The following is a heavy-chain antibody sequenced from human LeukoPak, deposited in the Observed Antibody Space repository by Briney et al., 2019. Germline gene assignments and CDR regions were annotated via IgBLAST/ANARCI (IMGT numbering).Heavy chain of an antibody. Sequence: GGSLRLSCAASGFTFSNYWMHWVRQAPGKGLVWVSRIYSEGSRTTYADSVRGRFTISGDNAKNTLYLQMNSLRADDTAVYYCARSGRGGAFDIWGQGTMVTVSS. D-gene: IGHD1-26*01. CDR2: IYSEGSRT. CDR3: ARSGRGGAFDI. V-gene: IGHV3-74*01. CDR1: GFTFSNYW. J-gene: IGHJ3*02.